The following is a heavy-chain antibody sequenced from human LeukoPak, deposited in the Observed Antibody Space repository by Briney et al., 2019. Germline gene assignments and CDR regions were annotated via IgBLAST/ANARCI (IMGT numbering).Heavy chain of an antibody. CDR1: GHTFTGYY. CDR3: ARYGYYYDSSGYYDNDY. CDR2: INANTGGT. D-gene: IGHD3-22*01. J-gene: IGHJ4*02. V-gene: IGHV1-2*02. Sequence: VASVKVSCKASGHTFTGYYVHWVRQAPGQGLEWMGWINANTGGTDYAQKFQGRVTMTRDTSTSTAYMELSRLRSDDTAVYYCARYGYYYDSSGYYDNDYWGQGTLVTVSS.